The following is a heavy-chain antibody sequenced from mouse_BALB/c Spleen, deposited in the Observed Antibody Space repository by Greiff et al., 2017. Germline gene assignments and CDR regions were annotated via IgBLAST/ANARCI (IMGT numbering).Heavy chain of an antibody. CDR1: GFNIKDTY. Sequence: EVQLVESGAELVKPGASVKLSCTASGFNIKDTYMHWVKQRPEQGLEWIGRIDPANGNTKYDPKFQGKATITADTSSNTAYLQLSSLTSEDTAVYYCARDYGNLMDYWGQGTSVTVSS. CDR2: IDPANGNT. CDR3: ARDYGNLMDY. V-gene: IGHV14-3*02. J-gene: IGHJ4*01. D-gene: IGHD2-1*01.